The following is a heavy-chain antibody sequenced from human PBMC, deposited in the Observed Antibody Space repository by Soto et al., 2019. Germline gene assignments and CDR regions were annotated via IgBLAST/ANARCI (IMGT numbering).Heavy chain of an antibody. CDR2: IKSRSDGGTA. CDR3: TTVVVCSSKSCYASYDP. D-gene: IGHD2-2*01. CDR1: GCTFSSYA. Sequence: GGSLRLSCAAPGCTFSSYAMSWGRQASWKGLEWVGRIKSRSDGGTADYAAPVKGRFTISRDDSKRTLYLQMNSLKTEDTAVYYCTTVVVCSSKSCYASYDPWGQGTLVNVFS. J-gene: IGHJ5*02. V-gene: IGHV3-15*01.